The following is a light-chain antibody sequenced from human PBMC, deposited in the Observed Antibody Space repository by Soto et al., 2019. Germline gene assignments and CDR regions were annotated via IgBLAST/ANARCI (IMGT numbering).Light chain of an antibody. J-gene: IGKJ1*01. V-gene: IGKV3-15*01. Sequence: EIVMTQSPATLSVSPGERATLSCRASQSISSKLAWFQQKPGQAPRLLIYGASTRATGIPARFSGSGSGTEFTVTISSLQSEDSAVYYCQQYDKWPGTFGQGTKVEIK. CDR1: QSISSK. CDR3: QQYDKWPGT. CDR2: GAS.